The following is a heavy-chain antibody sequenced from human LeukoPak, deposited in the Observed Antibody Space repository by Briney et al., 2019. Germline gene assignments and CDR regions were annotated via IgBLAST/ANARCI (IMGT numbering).Heavy chain of an antibody. J-gene: IGHJ5*02. Sequence: SVKVSCKASGGTFSSYAISWVRQAPGQGLEWMGGVIPIFGTANYAQKFQGRVTITADKSTSTAYMELSSLRSEDTAVYYCARRRDFDWLGPNNWFDPWGQGTLVTVSS. CDR2: VIPIFGTA. V-gene: IGHV1-69*06. CDR3: ARRRDFDWLGPNNWFDP. CDR1: GGTFSSYA. D-gene: IGHD3-9*01.